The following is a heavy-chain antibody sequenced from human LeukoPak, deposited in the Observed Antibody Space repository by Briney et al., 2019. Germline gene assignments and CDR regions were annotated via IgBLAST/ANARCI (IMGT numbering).Heavy chain of an antibody. CDR1: GYTFTSYY. J-gene: IGHJ6*04. CDR2: IIPIFGTA. CDR3: ARGDSGSSHMDV. V-gene: IGHV1-69*06. Sequence: ASVKVSCKASGYTFTSYYMHWVRQAPGQGLEWMGGIIPIFGTANYAQKFQGRVTITADKSTSTAYMELSSLRSEDTAVYYCARGDSGSSHMDVWGKGTTVTVSS. D-gene: IGHD3-10*01.